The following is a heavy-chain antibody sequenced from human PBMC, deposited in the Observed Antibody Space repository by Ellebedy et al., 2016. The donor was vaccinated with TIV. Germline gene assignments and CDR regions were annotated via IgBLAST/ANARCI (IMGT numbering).Heavy chain of an antibody. D-gene: IGHD3-16*01. CDR3: ARGSRGAFDI. Sequence: ASVKVSXXASGYTFTNYHISWVRQAPGQGLEWMGWINTYNGNTNYAQKLQGRVTMTTDTSTSTAYMELRSLKSDDTAVYYCARGSRGAFDIWGQGTGVTVSS. V-gene: IGHV1-18*01. J-gene: IGHJ3*02. CDR2: INTYNGNT. CDR1: GYTFTNYH.